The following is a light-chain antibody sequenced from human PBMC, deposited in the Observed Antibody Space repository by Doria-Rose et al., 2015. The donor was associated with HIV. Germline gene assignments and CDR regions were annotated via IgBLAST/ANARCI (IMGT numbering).Light chain of an antibody. J-gene: IGKJ1*01. CDR3: HQYGTSWT. Sequence: QSPGTLSLSPGERATLSCRASQSFSSTYLAWYQQKPGQAPSLLIYDGSTRATSIPDRFSASGSGTDFTLTINRLEPEDFALYYCHQYGTSWTFGQGTKVEI. CDR2: DGS. CDR1: QSFSSTY. V-gene: IGKV3-20*01.